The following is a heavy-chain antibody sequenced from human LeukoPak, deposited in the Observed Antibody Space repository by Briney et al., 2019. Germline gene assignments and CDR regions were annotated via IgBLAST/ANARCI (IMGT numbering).Heavy chain of an antibody. CDR1: GFTFGDYA. D-gene: IGHD3-9*01. J-gene: IGHJ4*02. CDR2: IRSKAYGGTT. V-gene: IGHV3-49*04. CDR3: TADFESSLSTTLDC. Sequence: PGGSLRLSCTASGFTFGDYAMSWVRQAPGKGLEWVGFIRSKAYGGTTEYAASVKGRFTISRDDSKSIAYLQMNSLKTEDTAVYYCTADFESSLSTTLDCWGQGTLVTVSS.